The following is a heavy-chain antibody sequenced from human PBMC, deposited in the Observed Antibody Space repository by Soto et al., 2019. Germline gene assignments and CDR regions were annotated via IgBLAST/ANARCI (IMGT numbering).Heavy chain of an antibody. J-gene: IGHJ4*01. V-gene: IGHV3-30*18. D-gene: IGHD3-3*01. Sequence: QVQLVESGVGVVQPGRSLRLSCAASGFTFSSYGMHWVRQAPGKGLEWVALISYDGSYKYYTDSVQGRFTLSRDNSTHTLYLQIASVYTEDTAVYYCGKDLATLFGAAYWGHGTLVIGSS. CDR3: GKDLATLFGAAY. CDR1: GFTFSSYG. CDR2: ISYDGSYK.